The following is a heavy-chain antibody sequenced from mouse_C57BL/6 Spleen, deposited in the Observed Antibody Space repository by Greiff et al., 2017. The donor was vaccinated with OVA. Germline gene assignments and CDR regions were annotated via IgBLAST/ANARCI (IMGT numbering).Heavy chain of an antibody. CDR2: INPYNGGT. CDR3: ASYYGYDWFAY. D-gene: IGHD2-9*01. J-gene: IGHJ3*01. CDR1: GYTFTDYY. V-gene: IGHV1-19*01. Sequence: EVKLQQSGPVLVKPGASVKMSCKASGYTFTDYYMNWVKQSHGKSLEWIGVINPYNGGTSYNQKFKGKATLTVDKSSSTAYMELNSLTSEDSAVYYCASYYGYDWFAYWGQGTLVTVSA.